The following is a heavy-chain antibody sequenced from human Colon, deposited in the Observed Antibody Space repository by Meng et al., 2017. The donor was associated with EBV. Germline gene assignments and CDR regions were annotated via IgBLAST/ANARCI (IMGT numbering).Heavy chain of an antibody. Sequence: QVPPQQWGAGLLKPSETLSLTCVVYGGSLSDYYCSWIRQSPGRGLEWIGEIHPSGSIFYNPSLQSRVTISVDTSKNQFSLNLNSVTAADTAVYFCSRGVDSYKLGNLWGRGTLVTVSS. D-gene: IGHD7-27*01. V-gene: IGHV4-34*02. J-gene: IGHJ2*01. CDR1: GGSLSDYY. CDR3: SRGVDSYKLGNL. CDR2: IHPSGSI.